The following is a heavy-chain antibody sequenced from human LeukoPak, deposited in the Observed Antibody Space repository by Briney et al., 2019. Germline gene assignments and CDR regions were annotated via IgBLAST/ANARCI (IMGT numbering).Heavy chain of an antibody. Sequence: ASVKVSCKASGYTFTSYYMHWVRQAPGQGLEWMGIINPSGGSTSYAQKFQGRDTMTRDMSTSTVYMELSSLRSEDTAVYYCARGYCTNGVCQYWYFDLWGRGTLVTVSS. CDR1: GYTFTSYY. CDR3: ARGYCTNGVCQYWYFDL. V-gene: IGHV1-46*01. CDR2: INPSGGST. D-gene: IGHD2-8*01. J-gene: IGHJ2*01.